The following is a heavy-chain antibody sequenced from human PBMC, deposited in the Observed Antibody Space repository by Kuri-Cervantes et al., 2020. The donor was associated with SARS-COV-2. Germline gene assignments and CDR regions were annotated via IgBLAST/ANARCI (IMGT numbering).Heavy chain of an antibody. J-gene: IGHJ4*02. CDR2: ISGSGGST. Sequence: GESLKISCAASGFTFSSYAMSWVRQAPEKGLEWVSAISGSGGSTYYADSVKGRFTISRDNSKNTLYLQMNSLRAEDTAVYYCAKEFSGSYWTGNFDYWGQGTLVTVSS. V-gene: IGHV3-23*01. CDR3: AKEFSGSYWTGNFDY. CDR1: GFTFSSYA. D-gene: IGHD1-26*01.